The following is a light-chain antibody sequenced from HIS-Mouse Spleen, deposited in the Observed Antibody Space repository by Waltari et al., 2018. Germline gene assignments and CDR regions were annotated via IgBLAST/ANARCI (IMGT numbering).Light chain of an antibody. Sequence: DIVMTQSPDSLAVSLGERATINCKSSQSVLYRSNNNNYLAWYQQKPGQPPKLLIYLASTRESGVPDRFGRGRSGTDFTLTISSLQAEDVAVYYCQQYYSTPYTFGQGTKLEIK. V-gene: IGKV4-1*01. CDR3: QQYYSTPYT. J-gene: IGKJ2*01. CDR1: QSVLYRSNNNNY. CDR2: LAS.